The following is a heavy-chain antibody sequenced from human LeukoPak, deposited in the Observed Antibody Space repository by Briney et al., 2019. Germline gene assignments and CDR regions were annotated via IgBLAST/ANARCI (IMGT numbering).Heavy chain of an antibody. CDR2: ISGSSSYT. CDR3: ARSQASGSGGNFLPVDY. D-gene: IGHD4-23*01. CDR1: GFTFSDCY. Sequence: GGSLRLSCTASGFTFSDCYMSWIRHAPGKGLQWVSYISGSSSYTNYVDSVNGRFTISRDNAKNSLYLQMNSLRAEDTAVYYCARSQASGSGGNFLPVDYWGQGILVTVSS. V-gene: IGHV3-11*03. J-gene: IGHJ4*02.